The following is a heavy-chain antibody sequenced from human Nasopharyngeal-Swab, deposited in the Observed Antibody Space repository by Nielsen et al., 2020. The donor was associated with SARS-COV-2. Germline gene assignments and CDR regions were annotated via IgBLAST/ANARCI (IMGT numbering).Heavy chain of an antibody. CDR3: AKGIAVARGYYYGMDV. Sequence: ETLSLTCAASGFSFSNYAMSWVRQAPGKGLEWVSGISGSGDSTYYADSVKGRFTISRDNSKNTLYLQMNSLRAEDTAVYYCAKGIAVARGYYYGMDVWGQGTTVTVSS. CDR2: ISGSGDST. J-gene: IGHJ6*02. CDR1: GFSFSNYA. D-gene: IGHD6-19*01. V-gene: IGHV3-23*01.